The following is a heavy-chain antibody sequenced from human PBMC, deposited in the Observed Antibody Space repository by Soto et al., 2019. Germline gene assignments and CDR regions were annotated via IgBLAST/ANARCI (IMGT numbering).Heavy chain of an antibody. D-gene: IGHD7-27*01. CDR3: ARDPKTSGGQHWAFNYFDS. CDR2: ISYDGTNK. CDR1: GFSFSLSP. V-gene: IGHV3-30-3*01. J-gene: IGHJ4*02. Sequence: QVQLVESGGGVVQPGRSLRLSCAASGFSFSLSPMHWVRQAPGKGPEWVALISYDGTNKFYADSVKGRFTISRDNSKSTLYVQVDSLRPEDAAVYYCARDPKTSGGQHWAFNYFDSWGQGTLVTVSS.